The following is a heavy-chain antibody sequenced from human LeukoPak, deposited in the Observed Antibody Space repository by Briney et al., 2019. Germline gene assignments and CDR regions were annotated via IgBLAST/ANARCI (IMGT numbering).Heavy chain of an antibody. CDR3: TRLPYCGVVHSSRCFAFDI. D-gene: IGHD2-21*01. CDR1: GFTFSTYW. J-gene: IGHJ3*02. CDR2: VRPDGSDK. Sequence: GGSLRLSCAASGFTFSTYWMTWVRQAPGKGLEWVANVRPDGSDKYYVDSVKGRFTISRDNAKNSLYLQVNSLRDEDTAVYYCTRLPYCGVVHSSRCFAFDIWGQGAMVTVSS. V-gene: IGHV3-7*03.